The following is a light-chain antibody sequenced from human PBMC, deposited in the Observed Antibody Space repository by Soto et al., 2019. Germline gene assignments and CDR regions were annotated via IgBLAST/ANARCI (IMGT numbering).Light chain of an antibody. CDR3: QQYSRNPLT. J-gene: IGKJ4*01. V-gene: IGKV1-5*03. Sequence: DIQMTQSPSTLSASVGDRVTITCRASQSVSSWLAWYQQKPGEVPKLLIYKASSVESGVPSRFSGSGSGTEFTLTISSLQPDDFVTYYCQQYSRNPLTFGGGTKVEIK. CDR1: QSVSSW. CDR2: KAS.